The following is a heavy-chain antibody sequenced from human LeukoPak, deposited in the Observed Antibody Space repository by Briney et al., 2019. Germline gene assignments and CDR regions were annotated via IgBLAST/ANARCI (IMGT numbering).Heavy chain of an antibody. CDR3: ARGYTWFDP. Sequence: MPSETLSLTCTVSGGSISSYYWSWIRQPPGKGLEWIGYIYYSGSTNYNPSLKSRVTISVDTSKNQFTLKVTSVTAADTAVYYCARGYTWFDPWGQGTLVTVSS. CDR1: GGSISSYY. J-gene: IGHJ5*02. V-gene: IGHV4-59*01. CDR2: IYYSGST.